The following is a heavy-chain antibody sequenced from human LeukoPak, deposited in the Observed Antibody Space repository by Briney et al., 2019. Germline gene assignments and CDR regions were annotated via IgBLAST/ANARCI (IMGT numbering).Heavy chain of an antibody. CDR2: ISYDGSNK. CDR1: GFTFSSYA. Sequence: GGSLRLSCAASGFTFSSYAMHWVRQAPGKGLEWVAVISYDGSNKYYADSVKGRFTISRDNSKNTLYLQMNSLRVEDTAVYYCARGSSWNGYYYYYYMDVWGKGTTVTVSS. D-gene: IGHD1-1*01. J-gene: IGHJ6*03. CDR3: ARGSSWNGYYYYYYMDV. V-gene: IGHV3-30*04.